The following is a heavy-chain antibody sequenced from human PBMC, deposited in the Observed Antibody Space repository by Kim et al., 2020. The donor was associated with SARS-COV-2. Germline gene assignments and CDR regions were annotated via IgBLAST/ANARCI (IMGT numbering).Heavy chain of an antibody. D-gene: IGHD4-17*01. Sequence: GGSLRLSCAASGFTFSNAWMSWVRQASGKGLEWVGRIKSKTDGGTTDYAAPVKGRFTISRDDSKNTLYLQMNSLKTEDTAVYYCTTDSSTTVTTFNGDVGNYWGQGTLVTVSS. CDR1: GFTFSNAW. CDR3: TTDSSTTVTTFNGDVGNY. CDR2: IKSKTDGGTT. J-gene: IGHJ4*02. V-gene: IGHV3-15*01.